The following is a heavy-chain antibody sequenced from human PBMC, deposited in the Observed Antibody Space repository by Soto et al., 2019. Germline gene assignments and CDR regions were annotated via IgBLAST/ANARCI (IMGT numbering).Heavy chain of an antibody. J-gene: IGHJ4*02. CDR2: IGGSGRTT. CDR1: AFTFNNYA. V-gene: IGHV3-23*01. Sequence: PGGSLRLSCAVSAFTFNNYAMSWVRQAPWKGLEWVSGIGGSGRTTYYADSVKGRFTISRDNSNNTLFLQMNSLRAEDTAVYYCAKSRYSDSSGDFYDYWGQGTLVTVSS. D-gene: IGHD3-22*01. CDR3: AKSRYSDSSGDFYDY.